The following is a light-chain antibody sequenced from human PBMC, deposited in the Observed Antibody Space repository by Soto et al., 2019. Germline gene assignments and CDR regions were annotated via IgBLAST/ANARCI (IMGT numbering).Light chain of an antibody. V-gene: IGKV3D-20*02. Sequence: EFVLTQSPGTLSLSPGERATLSCRASQSLTNSFIAWYQQKPGQAPRLLIYDTSSRATGIPARFSGSGSGTDFTLTISSLEPEDFAVYYCQQRGNWPPGFTFGPGTKVDIK. CDR3: QQRGNWPPGFT. J-gene: IGKJ3*01. CDR1: QSLTNSF. CDR2: DTS.